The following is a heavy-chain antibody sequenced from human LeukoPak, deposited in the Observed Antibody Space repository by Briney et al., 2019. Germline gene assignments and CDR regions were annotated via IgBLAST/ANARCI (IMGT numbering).Heavy chain of an antibody. CDR3: ARVLYGYDSSGYPFDY. CDR1: GYTFTDYQ. V-gene: IGHV1-2*02. J-gene: IGHJ4*02. D-gene: IGHD3-22*01. CDR2: INPNTGGT. Sequence: ASVKVSCKASGYTFTDYQLHWVRQAPGQGLEWMGWINPNTGGTKYAQKFQGRVTMTRDTSISTAYMELSRLRSDDTAVYYCARVLYGYDSSGYPFDYWGQGTLVTVSS.